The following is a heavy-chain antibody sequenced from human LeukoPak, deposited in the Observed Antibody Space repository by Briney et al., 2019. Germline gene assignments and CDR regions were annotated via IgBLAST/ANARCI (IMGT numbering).Heavy chain of an antibody. CDR2: IEQDGSEK. V-gene: IGHV3-7*01. Sequence: QTGGSLRLSCAASGFTFSSYWMNWVRQAPGKGLEWVANIEQDGSEKYYVDSVKGRFTISRDNAQHSLYLQMNSLRAEDTAVYYCARDHARDGYNFWGQGTLVTVSS. CDR3: ARDHARDGYNF. D-gene: IGHD5-24*01. CDR1: GFTFSSYW. J-gene: IGHJ4*02.